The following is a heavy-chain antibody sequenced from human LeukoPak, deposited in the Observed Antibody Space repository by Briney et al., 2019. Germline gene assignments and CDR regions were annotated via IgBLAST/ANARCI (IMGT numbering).Heavy chain of an antibody. CDR1: GFTFDDYA. CDR3: AKLSPGRQQQNDY. Sequence: GGSLRLSCAASGFTFDDYAMHWVRQAPGKGLEWVSGISWNSGSIGYADFVKGRFTISRDNAKNSLYLQMNSLRAEDTALYYCAKLSPGRQQQNDYWGQGTLVTVSS. J-gene: IGHJ4*02. CDR2: ISWNSGSI. V-gene: IGHV3-9*01. D-gene: IGHD6-13*01.